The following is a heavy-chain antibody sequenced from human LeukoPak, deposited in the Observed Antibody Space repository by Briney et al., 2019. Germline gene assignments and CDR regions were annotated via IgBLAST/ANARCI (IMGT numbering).Heavy chain of an antibody. V-gene: IGHV4-34*01. CDR1: GGSFSGYY. CDR2: INHSGST. J-gene: IGHJ4*02. CDR3: ARVTVAALIFDY. D-gene: IGHD6-19*01. Sequence: PSETLSLTCAVYGGSFSGYYWSWIRQPPGKGLEWIGEINHSGSTNYNPSLKSRVTISVDTSKNQFSLKLSSVTAADTAVYYCARVTVAALIFDYWGQGTLVTVSS.